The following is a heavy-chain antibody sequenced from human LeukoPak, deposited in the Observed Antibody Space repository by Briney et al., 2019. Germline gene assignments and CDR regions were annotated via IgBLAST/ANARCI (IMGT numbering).Heavy chain of an antibody. CDR2: ISSSSSYT. D-gene: IGHD1-7*01. Sequence: GGSLRLSCAASGFTFSDYYMSWIRQAPGKGLEWVSYISSSSSYTNYADSVRGRFTISRDNAKNSLYLQMNSLRAEDTAVYYCARGGNYPYYFDYWGQGTLVTVSS. CDR1: GFTFSDYY. J-gene: IGHJ4*02. CDR3: ARGGNYPYYFDY. V-gene: IGHV3-11*06.